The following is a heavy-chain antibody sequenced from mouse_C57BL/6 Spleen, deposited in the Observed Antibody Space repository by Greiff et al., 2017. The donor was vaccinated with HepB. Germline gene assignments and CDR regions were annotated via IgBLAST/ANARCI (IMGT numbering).Heavy chain of an antibody. V-gene: IGHV3-6*01. CDR3: ASTDGYYVGYAMDY. CDR2: ISYDGSN. D-gene: IGHD2-3*01. CDR1: GYSITSGYY. J-gene: IGHJ4*01. Sequence: EVQLQQSGPGLVKPSQSLSLTCSVTGYSITSGYYWNWIRQFPGNKLEWMGYISYDGSNNYNPSLKNRISITRDTSKNQFFLKLNSVTTEDTATYYCASTDGYYVGYAMDYCGQGTSVTVSS.